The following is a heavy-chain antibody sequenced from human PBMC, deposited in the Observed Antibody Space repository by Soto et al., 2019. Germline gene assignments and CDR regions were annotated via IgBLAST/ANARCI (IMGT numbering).Heavy chain of an antibody. Sequence: QVQLQESGPGLVKPSETLSLTCTVSGGSFRSFYWTWIRQPPGKGLEFIGFIYYSGSTNYNPSLKSRVTISMDTSENQFFRRLSSVTAADTAVYYCARAKDDTGGYYYWYFDLWGRGTLVTVSS. D-gene: IGHD3-22*01. V-gene: IGHV4-59*01. CDR3: ARAKDDTGGYYYWYFDL. J-gene: IGHJ2*01. CDR1: GGSFRSFY. CDR2: IYYSGST.